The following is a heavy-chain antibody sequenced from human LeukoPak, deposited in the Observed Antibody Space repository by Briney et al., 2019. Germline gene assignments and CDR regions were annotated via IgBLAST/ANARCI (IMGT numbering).Heavy chain of an antibody. CDR3: ARDLMYSSGYFDY. Sequence: ASVKVSCKVSGYTLTELSMHWVRQAPGKGLEWMGGFDPEDGETIYAQKFQGRVTMTRDTSISTAYMELSRLRSDDTAVYYCARDLMYSSGYFDYWGQGTLVTVSS. CDR1: GYTLTELS. V-gene: IGHV1-24*01. CDR2: FDPEDGET. J-gene: IGHJ4*02. D-gene: IGHD6-19*01.